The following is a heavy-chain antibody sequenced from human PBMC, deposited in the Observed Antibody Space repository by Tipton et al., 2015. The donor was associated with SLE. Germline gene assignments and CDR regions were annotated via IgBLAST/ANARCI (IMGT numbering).Heavy chain of an antibody. CDR3: ARAWAVTGDGVDY. J-gene: IGHJ4*02. CDR1: GGSISSGSYY. V-gene: IGHV4-61*02. D-gene: IGHD7-27*01. Sequence: TLSLTCTVSGGSISSGSYYWSWIRQPAGKGLEWIGRIYTSGSTNYNPSLKSRVTISVDTSKNQFSLKLSSVTAADTAVYCCARAWAVTGDGVDYWGQGTLVTVSS. CDR2: IYTSGST.